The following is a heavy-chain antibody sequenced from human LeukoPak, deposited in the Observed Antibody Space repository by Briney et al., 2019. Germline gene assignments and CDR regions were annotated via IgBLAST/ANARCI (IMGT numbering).Heavy chain of an antibody. CDR2: ISCSGSTI. V-gene: IGHV3-48*03. Sequence: AGGSLRLSCAASGFTLSSYEMDWVRQAAGKGLEWVSYISCSGSTIYYADSVKGRFTISRDNAKNSLYLQMNSLRAEDTAVYYCARDLTITMMLIDAFDIWGQGTMVTVSS. D-gene: IGHD3-22*01. J-gene: IGHJ3*02. CDR3: ARDLTITMMLIDAFDI. CDR1: GFTLSSYE.